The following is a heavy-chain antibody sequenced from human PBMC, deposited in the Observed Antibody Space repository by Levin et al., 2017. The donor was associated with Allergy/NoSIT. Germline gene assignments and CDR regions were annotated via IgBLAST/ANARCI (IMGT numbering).Heavy chain of an antibody. V-gene: IGHV4-61*01. CDR3: ARLPTWNYYGMEV. D-gene: IGHD1-1*01. CDR1: GGSVSSGSYY. Sequence: PGGSLRLSCTVSGGSVSSGSYYWSWIRQPPGKGLEWIGYIYYSGTTNYNPSLKRRVTMSLDTSKNQFSLKLSSGTAADTAVYYCARLPTWNYYGMEVWGQGTTVTVSS. CDR2: IYYSGTT. J-gene: IGHJ6*02.